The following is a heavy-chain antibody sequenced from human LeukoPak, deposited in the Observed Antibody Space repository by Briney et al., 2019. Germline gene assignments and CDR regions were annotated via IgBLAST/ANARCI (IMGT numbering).Heavy chain of an antibody. V-gene: IGHV1-8*01. D-gene: IGHD3-3*01. CDR3: ARVSLLEGGAFDI. CDR2: MNPNSGNT. Sequence: ASVKVSCKASGYNFKSYDINWVRQAAGQGLEWMGWMNPNSGNTGYAQKFQGRVTITRNTSISTAYMELSSLRSEDTAVYYCARVSLLEGGAFDIWGQGTMVTVSS. CDR1: GYNFKSYD. J-gene: IGHJ3*02.